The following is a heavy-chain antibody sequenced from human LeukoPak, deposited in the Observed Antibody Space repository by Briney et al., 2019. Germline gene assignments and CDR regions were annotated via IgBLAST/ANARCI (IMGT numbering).Heavy chain of an antibody. V-gene: IGHV4-59*01. D-gene: IGHD5-12*01. CDR1: GGSISSYY. CDR3: ARGDDYKSTLFDY. J-gene: IGHJ4*02. CDR2: IYYSNT. Sequence: PSETLSLTCTVSGGSISSYYWSWIRQPPGKGLESIGYIYYSNTNYNPSLKSRVTISIDTSKNQFSLKLTSATAADTAVYYCARGDDYKSTLFDYWGQGTLVTVSS.